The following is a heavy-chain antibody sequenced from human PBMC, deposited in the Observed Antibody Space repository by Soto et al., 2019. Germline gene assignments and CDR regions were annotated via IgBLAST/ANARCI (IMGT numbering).Heavy chain of an antibody. CDR3: TRATYYYDSSGYQYNWFDP. CDR1: GGTFSSYT. V-gene: IGHV1-69*02. D-gene: IGHD3-22*01. J-gene: IGHJ5*02. CDR2: IIPILGIA. Sequence: QVQLVQSGAEVKKPGSSVKVSCKASGGTFSSYTISWVRQAPGQGLEWMGRIIPILGIANYAQKFQGRVTITADKSTSTAYMELSSLRSEDTAVYYCTRATYYYDSSGYQYNWFDPWGQGTLVTVSS.